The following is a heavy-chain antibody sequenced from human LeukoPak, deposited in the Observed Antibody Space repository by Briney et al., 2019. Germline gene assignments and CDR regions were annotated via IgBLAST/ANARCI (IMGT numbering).Heavy chain of an antibody. CDR3: ARDAPGDSSPLDY. J-gene: IGHJ4*02. V-gene: IGHV3-66*01. CDR2: IYSGGST. Sequence: GGSVRLSCAASGFTVSTNYMNWVRQAPGRGLEWVSVIYSGGSTYYADSVKGRFTISRDNSKNTLYLQMNCLRAEDTAVYYCARDAPGDSSPLDYWGQGPLVNVSP. D-gene: IGHD5-18*01. CDR1: GFTVSTNY.